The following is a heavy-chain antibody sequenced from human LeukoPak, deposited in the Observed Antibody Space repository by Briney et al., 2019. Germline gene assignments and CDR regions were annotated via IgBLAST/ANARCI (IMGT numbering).Heavy chain of an antibody. D-gene: IGHD6-13*01. V-gene: IGHV3-33*01. Sequence: PGGSLRLSCAASGFTFSSYGMHWVRQAPGKGLEWVAVIWYDGSNKYYADSVKGRFTIFRDNSKNTLYLQMNSLRAEDTAVYYCARVAAAGSLDYWGQGTLVTVSS. CDR2: IWYDGSNK. CDR1: GFTFSSYG. J-gene: IGHJ4*02. CDR3: ARVAAAGSLDY.